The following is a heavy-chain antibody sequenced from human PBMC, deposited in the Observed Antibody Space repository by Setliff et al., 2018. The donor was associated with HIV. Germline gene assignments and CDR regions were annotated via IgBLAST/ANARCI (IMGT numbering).Heavy chain of an antibody. V-gene: IGHV3-30*02. CDR3: AKAKIPTTDLYFLDY. CDR2: VRYDESKR. Sequence: GESLRLSCAASGFMFSTYAMHWVRQAPGKGLEWVACVRYDESKRYYADSVKDRFAISRDNSKNTVYLQMNSLRPEDTAVYYCAKAKIPTTDLYFLDYWGQGTPVTVSS. D-gene: IGHD5-12*01. J-gene: IGHJ4*02. CDR1: GFMFSTYA.